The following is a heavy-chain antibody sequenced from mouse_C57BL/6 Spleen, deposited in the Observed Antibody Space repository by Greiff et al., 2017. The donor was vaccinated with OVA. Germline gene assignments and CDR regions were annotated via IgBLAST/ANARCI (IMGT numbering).Heavy chain of an antibody. Sequence: EVHLVESGGGLVKPGGSLKLSCAASGFTFSSYSMSWVRQTPEKRLEWVATISGGGGNTYYPDSVKGRFTISRDNAKNTLYLQMSSLRSEQTALYYCARAINTLVDYYAMDYWGQGTSVTVAS. J-gene: IGHJ4*01. CDR2: ISGGGGNT. D-gene: IGHD1-1*01. V-gene: IGHV5-9*01. CDR3: ARAINTLVDYYAMDY. CDR1: GFTFSSYS.